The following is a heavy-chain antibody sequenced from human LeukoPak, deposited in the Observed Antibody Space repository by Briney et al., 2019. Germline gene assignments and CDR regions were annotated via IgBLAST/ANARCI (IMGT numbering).Heavy chain of an antibody. V-gene: IGHV3-20*04. CDR3: ARDYSSSWYNWFDP. D-gene: IGHD6-13*01. CDR2: INWNGGST. Sequence: GGSLRLSCAASGFTFDDYGMSWVRQAPGKGLEWVSGINWNGGSTGYADSVKGRFTISRDNAKNSPYLQMNSLRAEDTALYYCARDYSSSWYNWFDPWGQGTLVTVSS. CDR1: GFTFDDYG. J-gene: IGHJ5*02.